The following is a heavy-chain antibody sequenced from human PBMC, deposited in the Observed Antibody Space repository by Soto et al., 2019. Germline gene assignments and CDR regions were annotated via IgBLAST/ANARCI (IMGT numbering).Heavy chain of an antibody. V-gene: IGHV1-8*01. D-gene: IGHD1-7*01. Sequence: QVQLVQSGAEVKKPGASVKVSCKASGYTVTSYDFNWVRQATGQGLEWMGWMNPNSGNTGYAQKFQGRVTMTRNTSISTDYMELSSLRSEDTAVYYCARGWRISGTYVFDYWGQGSLVTVSS. CDR2: MNPNSGNT. CDR3: ARGWRISGTYVFDY. CDR1: GYTVTSYD. J-gene: IGHJ4*02.